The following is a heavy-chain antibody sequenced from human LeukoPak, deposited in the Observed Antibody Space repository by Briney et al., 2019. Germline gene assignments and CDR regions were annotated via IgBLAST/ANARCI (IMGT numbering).Heavy chain of an antibody. Sequence: GGSLRLSCAASGFTFSSYAMSWVRQAPGKGLEWVSAISGSGGSTYYADSVKGRFTISRDNSKNTLYLQMNGLRAEDTAVYYCAKTNEGIAAAGITPHFDYWGQGTLVTASS. CDR2: ISGSGGST. CDR1: GFTFSSYA. V-gene: IGHV3-23*01. J-gene: IGHJ4*02. CDR3: AKTNEGIAAAGITPHFDY. D-gene: IGHD6-13*01.